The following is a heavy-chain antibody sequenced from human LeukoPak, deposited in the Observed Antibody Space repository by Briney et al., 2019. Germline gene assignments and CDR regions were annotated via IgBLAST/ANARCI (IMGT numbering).Heavy chain of an antibody. D-gene: IGHD3-22*01. CDR2: IGSSSHFR. J-gene: IGHJ4*02. CDR1: GFTFSNYT. CDR3: ARDEGYYYDSSDY. V-gene: IGHV3-21*01. Sequence: GGSLRLSCAASGFTFSNYTMNWVRQAPGKGLEWVSSIGSSSHFRYYADSLKGRVTISRDNAKNSLYLQVNSLRAEDTAVYYCARDEGYYYDSSDYWGQGTLVTVSS.